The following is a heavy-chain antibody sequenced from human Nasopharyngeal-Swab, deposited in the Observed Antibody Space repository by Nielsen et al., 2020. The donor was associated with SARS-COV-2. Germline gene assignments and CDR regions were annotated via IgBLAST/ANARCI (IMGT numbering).Heavy chain of an antibody. CDR3: ARDPERSYNHFYYMDV. CDR1: GFTFSSYA. Sequence: GGSLRLSCAASGFTFSSYAMSWVRQAPGKGLEWVSGISGSAGSTYYADSVKGRFSISRDNSKNTLYLQMNSLRAEDTAVYYCARDPERSYNHFYYMDVWGKGTTVTISS. D-gene: IGHD1-26*01. V-gene: IGHV3-23*01. CDR2: ISGSAGST. J-gene: IGHJ6*03.